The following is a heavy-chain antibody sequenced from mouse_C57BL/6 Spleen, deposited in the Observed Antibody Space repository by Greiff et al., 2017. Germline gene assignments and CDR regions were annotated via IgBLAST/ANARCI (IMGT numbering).Heavy chain of an antibody. CDR3: ARGGYGSSHWYFDV. Sequence: QVQLQQPGAELVRPGSSVKLSCKASGYTFTSYWMHWVKQRPIQGLEWIGNIDPSDSETHYNQKFKDKATLTVDKSSSTAYMPRSSRTSEDSAVYYCARGGYGSSHWYFDVGGTGTTVTVAS. CDR2: IDPSDSET. V-gene: IGHV1-52*01. CDR1: GYTFTSYW. J-gene: IGHJ1*03. D-gene: IGHD1-1*01.